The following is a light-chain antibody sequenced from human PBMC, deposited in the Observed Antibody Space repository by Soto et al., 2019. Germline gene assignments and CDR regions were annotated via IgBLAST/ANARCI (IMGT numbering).Light chain of an antibody. CDR2: GIS. CDR3: QQYNNWLVT. Sequence: EIVMTQSPATLSMYPGERATLSCRASQSVSNYLAWYQQKPGQAPRLLIYGISKRATDIPDRFSGSGSGTEFTLTISSLQSEDFAVYYCQQYNNWLVTFGQGTRLEIK. V-gene: IGKV3D-15*01. J-gene: IGKJ5*01. CDR1: QSVSNY.